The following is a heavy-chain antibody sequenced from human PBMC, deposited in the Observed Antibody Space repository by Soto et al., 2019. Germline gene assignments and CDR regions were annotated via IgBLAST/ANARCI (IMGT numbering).Heavy chain of an antibody. CDR3: AKGGPGIAVAGTGYFQH. CDR1: GFTFSSYA. CDR2: ISGSGDST. D-gene: IGHD6-19*01. J-gene: IGHJ1*01. V-gene: IGHV3-23*01. Sequence: EVQLLESGGGLVQPGGSLRLSCAASGFTFSSYAMSWVRQAPGKGLEWVSGISGSGDSTYYADSVKGRFTISRDNSKNTLYLQMNSPRAEDTAVYYCAKGGPGIAVAGTGYFQHWGQGTLVTVSS.